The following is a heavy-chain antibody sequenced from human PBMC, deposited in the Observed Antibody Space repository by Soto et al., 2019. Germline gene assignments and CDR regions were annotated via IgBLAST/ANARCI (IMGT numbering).Heavy chain of an antibody. CDR1: QRTFTSYG. D-gene: IGHD2-21*01. Sequence: SVKVSCKASQRTFTSYGLSWVRQAPGQGLEWLGTIIPMFGTANYAQRFQGRVTITADEFTSTAYMELSSLTSEDTAVYFCARTPNHFIVALGESTHYYGLDVWGQGTTVTVSS. CDR2: IIPMFGTA. CDR3: ARTPNHFIVALGESTHYYGLDV. J-gene: IGHJ6*02. V-gene: IGHV1-69*13.